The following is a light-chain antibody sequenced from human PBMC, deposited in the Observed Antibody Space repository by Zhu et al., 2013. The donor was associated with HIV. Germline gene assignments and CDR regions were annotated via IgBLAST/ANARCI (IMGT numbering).Light chain of an antibody. V-gene: IGKV1-39*01. CDR1: QTITKF. Sequence: DIQMTQSPSSLSASVGDRVTITCRASQTITKFLNWYQFKPGNAPKFLIYAASTLQPGVPSRFSGSGSGTEFTLTITSLQPEDFATYYCQQSYSTPFTFGPGTTVDIK. J-gene: IGKJ3*01. CDR3: QQSYSTPFT. CDR2: AAS.